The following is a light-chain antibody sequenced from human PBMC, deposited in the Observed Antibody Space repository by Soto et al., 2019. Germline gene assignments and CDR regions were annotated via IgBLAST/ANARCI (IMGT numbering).Light chain of an antibody. Sequence: DIQMTQSPSSLSASVGDRVTITCRASQSISSYLNWYQQNPGTAPKLLIYAASSLQSGVPSRFSGSGSETDFTLTIISLQPEDFATYYCQQSYSTITFGQGTRLEIK. CDR1: QSISSY. V-gene: IGKV1-39*01. CDR2: AAS. CDR3: QQSYSTIT. J-gene: IGKJ5*01.